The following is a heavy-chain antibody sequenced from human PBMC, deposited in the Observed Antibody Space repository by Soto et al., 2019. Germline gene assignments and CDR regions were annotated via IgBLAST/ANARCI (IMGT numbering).Heavy chain of an antibody. CDR3: AKSIVVVPAATVGNYYYYGMGV. CDR2: ISYDGSNK. CDR1: GCSCSSNG. Sequence: GSLRRSCAASGCSCSSNGMHWVRQAPGKGLEWVAVISYDGSNKYYADSVKGRFTISRDNSKNTLYLQMNSLRAEDTAVYYCAKSIVVVPAATVGNYYYYGMGVWRQGSTVIVTS. J-gene: IGHJ6*02. D-gene: IGHD2-2*01. V-gene: IGHV3-30*18.